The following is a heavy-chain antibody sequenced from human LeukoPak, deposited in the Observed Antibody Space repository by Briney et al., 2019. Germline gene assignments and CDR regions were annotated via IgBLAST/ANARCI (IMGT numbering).Heavy chain of an antibody. CDR2: IIPIFGTA. CDR1: GGTFSSYA. V-gene: IGHV1-69*06. J-gene: IGHJ4*02. Sequence: ASVKVSCKASGGTFSSYAISWVRQAPGQGLEWMGGIIPIFGTANYAQKFQGRVTITADKSTSTAYMELSSLRSEDTAVYYCARDVNRDSIWDYWGQGTLVTVSS. CDR3: ARDVNRDSIWDY. D-gene: IGHD1-14*01.